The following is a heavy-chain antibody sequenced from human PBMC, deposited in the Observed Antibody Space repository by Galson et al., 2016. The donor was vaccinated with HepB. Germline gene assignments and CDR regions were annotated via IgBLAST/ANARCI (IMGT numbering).Heavy chain of an antibody. CDR3: ARDRHYIFDY. V-gene: IGHV3-74*01. J-gene: IGHJ4*02. CDR2: IESDGSGT. D-gene: IGHD4-11*01. CDR1: GFTFSNTW. Sequence: SLRLSCAASGFTFSNTWMNWVRQAPGKGLVWVSRIESDGSGTIYADSVKGRFTISRDNARNTVYLHMNSLRADDTAVYYCARDRHYIFDYWGQGALVTVSS.